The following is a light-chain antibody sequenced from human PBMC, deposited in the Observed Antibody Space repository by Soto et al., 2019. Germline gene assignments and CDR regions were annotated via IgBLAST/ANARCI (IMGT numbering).Light chain of an antibody. CDR2: AAS. V-gene: IGKV1-16*01. J-gene: IGKJ1*01. CDR1: QSINNL. Sequence: DVQMTQSPSSLSASVGDRVTITCRASQSINNLLAWYQQKPGKAPKSLIYAASTLKSGVPSRFSGSGSGTEFTLTVSSVQPDDSATYYCQQYGSFPVTFGQGTKVDIK. CDR3: QQYGSFPVT.